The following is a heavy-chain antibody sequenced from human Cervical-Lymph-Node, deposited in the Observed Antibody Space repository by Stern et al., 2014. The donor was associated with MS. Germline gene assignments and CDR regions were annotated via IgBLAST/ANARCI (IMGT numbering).Heavy chain of an antibody. V-gene: IGHV4-31*03. CDR3: ARALTWFDP. Sequence: VQLVESGPGLVKPSQTLSLTCTVSGDSVSSGAYYWSWIRQHPGKGLEWIGYISYNGRTYYNPSLSSRLSMSVYTSNNQFSLRLSSMTAADTAVYYWARALTWFDPWGQGTLVTVSS. CDR1: GDSVSSGAYY. D-gene: IGHD4/OR15-4a*01. J-gene: IGHJ5*02. CDR2: ISYNGRT.